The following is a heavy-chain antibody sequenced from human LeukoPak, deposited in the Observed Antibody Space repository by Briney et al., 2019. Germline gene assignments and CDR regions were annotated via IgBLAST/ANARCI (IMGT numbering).Heavy chain of an antibody. CDR2: IIPIFGTA. J-gene: IGHJ4*02. V-gene: IGHV1-69*13. Sequence: SVKVSCKASGGTFSSNAISWVRQAPGQGLEWMGGIIPIFGTANYAQKFQGRVTITADESTSTAYMELSSLRSEDTAVYYCARDNGSGWYYFDYWGQGTLVTVSS. CDR1: GGTFSSNA. CDR3: ARDNGSGWYYFDY. D-gene: IGHD6-19*01.